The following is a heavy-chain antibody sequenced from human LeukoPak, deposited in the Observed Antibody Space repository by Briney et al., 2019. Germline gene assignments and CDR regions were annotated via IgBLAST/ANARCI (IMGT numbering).Heavy chain of an antibody. CDR2: IYYSGST. CDR1: GGSISSGGYY. V-gene: IGHV4-31*03. CDR3: ARGFDFWSGYRVSGRYYYGVDV. J-gene: IGHJ6*02. Sequence: SETLSLTCTVSGGSISSGGYYWSWIRQHPGKGLEWIGYIYYSGSTYYNPSLKSRVTISVDTSKNQFSLKLSSVTAADTAVYYCARGFDFWSGYRVSGRYYYGVDVWGQGTTVTVSS. D-gene: IGHD3-3*01.